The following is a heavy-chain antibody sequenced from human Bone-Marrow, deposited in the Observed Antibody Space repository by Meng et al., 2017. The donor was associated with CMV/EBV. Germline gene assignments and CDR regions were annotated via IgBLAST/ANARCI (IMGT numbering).Heavy chain of an antibody. CDR1: GDSITTGGFY. V-gene: IGHV4-31*02. D-gene: IGHD1-26*01. CDR3: AREKGGSYYFDY. J-gene: IGHJ4*02. Sequence: FAGDSITTGGFYWAWIRQHPGKGLEWIGYIYYSGAAYYNPSLKSRLSISVDTSSNQFSLNFYSVTAADTAVYYCAREKGGSYYFDYWGLGTLVTVSS. CDR2: IYYSGAA.